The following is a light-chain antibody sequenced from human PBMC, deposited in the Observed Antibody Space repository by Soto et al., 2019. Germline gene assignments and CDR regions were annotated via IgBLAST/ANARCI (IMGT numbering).Light chain of an antibody. CDR2: EVS. CDR3: CSYAGSSTFFYV. J-gene: IGLJ1*01. CDR1: SNDVGSYNL. V-gene: IGLV2-23*02. Sequence: QSVLTQPASVSGSPGQSITISCTGTSNDVGSYNLVSWYQQHPGKAPKLMIYEVSKRPSGVSNRFSGSKSGNTASLTISGLQAEDEADYYCCSYAGSSTFFYVFGTGTKVTVL.